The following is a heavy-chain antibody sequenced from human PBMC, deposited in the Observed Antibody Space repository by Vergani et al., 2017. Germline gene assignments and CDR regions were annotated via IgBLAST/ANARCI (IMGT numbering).Heavy chain of an antibody. CDR3: TGDDLVVHSAGYQSYGMDV. D-gene: IGHD2-2*01. Sequence: EVQLLESGGGLVQRGGSLRLSCEVSGFTLIDSYVNWVRQAPGKGLEWVAIIYPGGTTFTADSVMGRLSISKDNSGNTVYLDLDHVKPEDTAVYYCTGDDLVVHSAGYQSYGMDVLGHGTTVSVSS. CDR2: IYPGGTT. CDR1: GFTLIDSY. J-gene: IGHJ6*01. V-gene: IGHV3-66*02.